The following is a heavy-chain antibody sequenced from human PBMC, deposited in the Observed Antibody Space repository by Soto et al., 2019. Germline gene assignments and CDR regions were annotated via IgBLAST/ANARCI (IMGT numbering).Heavy chain of an antibody. V-gene: IGHV3-30*18. J-gene: IGHJ1*01. D-gene: IGHD4-17*01. CDR2: ISYDGSNK. CDR1: GFTFSSYG. Sequence: QVQLVESGGGVVQPGRSLRLSCAASGFTFSSYGRHWVRQAPGKGLEWVAVISYDGSNKYYADSVKGRFTISRDNSKNTLYLQMNSLRAEDTAVYYCAKPPYGDFPAEYFQHWGQGTLVTVSS. CDR3: AKPPYGDFPAEYFQH.